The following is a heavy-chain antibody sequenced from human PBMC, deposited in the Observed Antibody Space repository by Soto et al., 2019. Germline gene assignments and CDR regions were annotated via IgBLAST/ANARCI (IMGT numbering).Heavy chain of an antibody. V-gene: IGHV3-7*01. CDR3: ARGNWNYYYGFDV. D-gene: IGHD1-20*01. CDR2: IKPDGSEQ. J-gene: IGHJ6*02. CDR1: EFTFDKYY. Sequence: VSLRLSCAASEFTFDKYYMTWVRRAPGKGPEWVANIKPDGSEQYYVDSVKGRFTISRDNANNSLYLQMNSLRAEDTAVYFCARGNWNYYYGFDVWGQGTTVTVSS.